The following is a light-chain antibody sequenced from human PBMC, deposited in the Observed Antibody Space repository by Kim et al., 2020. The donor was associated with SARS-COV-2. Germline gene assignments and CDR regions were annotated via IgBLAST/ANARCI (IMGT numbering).Light chain of an antibody. CDR3: LLSYSDTRV. V-gene: IGLV7-46*01. Sequence: PGGTVTLTCGSSTGAVTSGHYPYWFQQKPGQAPRTLIYHTSNKHAWTPARFSGSLLGGKAALTLSGAQPEDEAEYYCLLSYSDTRVFGGGTQLTVL. J-gene: IGLJ3*02. CDR2: HTS. CDR1: TGAVTSGHY.